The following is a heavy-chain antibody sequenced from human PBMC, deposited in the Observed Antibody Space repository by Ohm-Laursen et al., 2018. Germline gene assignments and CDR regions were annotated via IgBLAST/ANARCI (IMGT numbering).Heavy chain of an antibody. CDR3: ASALQWLGLFDY. CDR1: GFTFDDYA. Sequence: RSLRLSCTASGFTFDDYAMHWVRQAPGKGLEWVSGISWNSGSIGYADSVKGRFTISRDNSKNTLYLQMNSLRAEDTAVYYCASALQWLGLFDYWGQGTLVTVSS. D-gene: IGHD6-19*01. J-gene: IGHJ4*02. CDR2: ISWNSGSI. V-gene: IGHV3-9*01.